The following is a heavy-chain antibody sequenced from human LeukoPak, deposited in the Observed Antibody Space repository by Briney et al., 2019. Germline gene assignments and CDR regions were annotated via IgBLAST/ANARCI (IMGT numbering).Heavy chain of an antibody. CDR3: AKDPTHYRVWDYYETIGLSY. CDR1: GFTFSRYG. D-gene: IGHD3-22*01. CDR2: IRYDGSNK. J-gene: IGHJ4*02. V-gene: IGHV3-30*02. Sequence: GGTLRLSCAGSGFTFSRYGMNWVRQAPGKGLEGVAFIRYDGSNKYYADSVKGRFTISRDNSKNTLNLQMNSLRAEDTAVYYCAKDPTHYRVWDYYETIGLSYWGQGTLVTVSS.